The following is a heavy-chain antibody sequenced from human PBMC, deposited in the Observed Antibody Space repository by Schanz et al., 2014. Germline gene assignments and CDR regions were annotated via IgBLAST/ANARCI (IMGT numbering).Heavy chain of an antibody. CDR3: ATNSPFRMVRGSNAFDA. CDR2: INPSGGST. CDR1: GYTFTSYY. D-gene: IGHD3-10*01. J-gene: IGHJ3*01. Sequence: QVQLVQSGAEVKKPGASVKVSCKASGYTFTSYYMHWVRQAPGQGLEWMGIINPSGGSTSYAQKFQGRVTMTRDTSTSTVYMELSSLRSEDTAVYYCATNSPFRMVRGSNAFDAWGQGTMVTVSS. V-gene: IGHV1-46*03.